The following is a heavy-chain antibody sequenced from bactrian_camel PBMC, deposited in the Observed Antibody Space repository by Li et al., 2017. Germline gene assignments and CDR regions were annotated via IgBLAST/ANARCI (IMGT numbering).Heavy chain of an antibody. CDR2: IDSGGGTT. V-gene: IGHV3S1*01. CDR1: GFTFSSSW. J-gene: IGHJ4*01. Sequence: HVQLVESGGDLVHPGGSLRLSCAASGFTFSSSWMYWVRLAPGKGLERVSSIDSGGGTTYYADSVKGRFTISRDNAKDTLYLQMNSLKIEDTAVYYCALGSSRQATMTARGKGTQVTVS. D-gene: IGHD3*01.